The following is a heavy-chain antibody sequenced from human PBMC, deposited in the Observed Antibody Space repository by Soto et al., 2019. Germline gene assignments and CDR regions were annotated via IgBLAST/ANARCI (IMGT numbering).Heavy chain of an antibody. V-gene: IGHV4-59*08. D-gene: IGHD3-3*02. J-gene: IGHJ4*02. CDR3: ARGFSIDWYTYYFDY. Sequence: SETLSLTCTVSGAYISGYHWSWIRQPTGKGLECLGYISYSGSTNYNPSLKSRVTMSIDTSKNQFSLKLNSVTAADTAVYYCARGFSIDWYTYYFDYWGQGPLVTVSS. CDR1: GAYISGYH. CDR2: ISYSGST.